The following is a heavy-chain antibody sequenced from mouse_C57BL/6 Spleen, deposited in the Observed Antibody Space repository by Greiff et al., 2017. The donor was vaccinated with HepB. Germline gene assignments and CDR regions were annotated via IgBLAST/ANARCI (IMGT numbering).Heavy chain of an antibody. CDR2: ISSGSSTI. CDR1: GFTFSDYG. D-gene: IGHD3-1*01. V-gene: IGHV5-17*01. J-gene: IGHJ4*01. CDR3: ARRAGKGAMDY. Sequence: DVMLVESGGGLVKPGGSLKLSCAASGFTFSDYGMHWVRQAPEKGLEWVAYISSGSSTIYYADTVKGRFTISRDNAKNTLFLQMTSLRSEDTAMYYCARRAGKGAMDYWGQGTSVTVSS.